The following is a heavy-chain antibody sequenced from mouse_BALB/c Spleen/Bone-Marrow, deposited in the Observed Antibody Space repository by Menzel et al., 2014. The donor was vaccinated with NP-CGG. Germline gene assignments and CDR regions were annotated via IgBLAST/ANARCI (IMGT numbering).Heavy chain of an antibody. CDR2: IWAGGST. CDR3: ARGGSSRAWFAY. CDR1: EFSLTSYG. J-gene: IGHJ3*01. Sequence: QVQLQQSGPGLVAPSQSLSITCTVSEFSLTSYGVHWVRQPPGKGPEWLGVIWAGGSTNYNSALMSGLSISKDNSKSQVFLKMNSLQTDDTAMYYCARGGSSRAWFAYWGQGTLVTVSA. V-gene: IGHV2-9*02. D-gene: IGHD1-1*01.